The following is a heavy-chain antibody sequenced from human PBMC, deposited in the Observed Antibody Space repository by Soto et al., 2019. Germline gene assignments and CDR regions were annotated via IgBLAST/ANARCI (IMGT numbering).Heavy chain of an antibody. V-gene: IGHV1-69*13. Sequence: SVKVSCKASGGTFSSYAISWVRQAPGQGLEWMGGIIPIFGTANYAQKFQGRVTITADESTSTAYMELSSLRSEDTAVYYCARAYYYDSSGYYWNPDYWGQGTLVTVSS. D-gene: IGHD3-22*01. CDR1: GGTFSSYA. J-gene: IGHJ4*02. CDR3: ARAYYYDSSGYYWNPDY. CDR2: IIPIFGTA.